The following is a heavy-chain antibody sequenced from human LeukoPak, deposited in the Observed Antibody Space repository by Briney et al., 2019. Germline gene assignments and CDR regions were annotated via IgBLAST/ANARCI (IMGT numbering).Heavy chain of an antibody. J-gene: IGHJ4*02. D-gene: IGHD3-22*01. V-gene: IGHV1-18*01. CDR1: GYTFTSYG. CDR2: ISAYNGNT. Sequence: ASVTVSCKASGYTFTSYGISWVRQAPGQGLEWMGWISAYNGNTNYAQKLQGRVTMTTDTSTSTAYMELRSLRSDDTAVYYCARDGLEYYYDSSGYYFSDYWGQGTLVTGSS. CDR3: ARDGLEYYYDSSGYYFSDY.